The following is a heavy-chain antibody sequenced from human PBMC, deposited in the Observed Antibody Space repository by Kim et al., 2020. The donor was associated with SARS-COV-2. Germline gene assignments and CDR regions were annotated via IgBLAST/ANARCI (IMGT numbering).Heavy chain of an antibody. Sequence: GESLKISCKGSGYSFTSYWIGWVRQMPGKGLEWMGIIYPGDSDTRYSPSFQGQVTISADKSISTAYLQWSSLKASDTAMYYCARRVDGDGFWSGYGDYWYFDLWGRGTLVTVSS. CDR1: GYSFTSYW. D-gene: IGHD3-3*01. V-gene: IGHV5-51*01. CDR3: ARRVDGDGFWSGYGDYWYFDL. J-gene: IGHJ2*01. CDR2: IYPGDSDT.